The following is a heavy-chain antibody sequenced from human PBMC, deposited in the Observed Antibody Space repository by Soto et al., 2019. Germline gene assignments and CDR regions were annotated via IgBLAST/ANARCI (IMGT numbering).Heavy chain of an antibody. V-gene: IGHV4-39*01. D-gene: IGHD3-16*02. CDR1: GGSMSSSSYY. Sequence: QLQLQESGPGLVKPSETLSVTCTVSGGSMSSSSYYWGWIRQPPGKGLEWIGRIYYSGSTYYNPSLKSRVTISVDTSKNQFSLKLSSVTAADTAVYYCARRGLENLSVATLFDYWGQGTLVTVST. CDR2: IYYSGST. J-gene: IGHJ4*02. CDR3: ARRGLENLSVATLFDY.